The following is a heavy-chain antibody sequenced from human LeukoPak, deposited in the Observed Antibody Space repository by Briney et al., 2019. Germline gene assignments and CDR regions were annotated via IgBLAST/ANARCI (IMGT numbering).Heavy chain of an antibody. D-gene: IGHD1-1*01. CDR1: GGSINSASYY. CDR3: VGRKSTTPNWFDP. Sequence: SETPSLTCTVSGGSINSASYYWGWIRQSPGKGLEWIGAIYYSGVTFYNPSLKSRVTISVDTSKKQFSLKLTSVTAADTSIYYCVGRKSTTPNWFDPWGQGTLVTVSS. J-gene: IGHJ5*02. V-gene: IGHV4-39*01. CDR2: IYYSGVT.